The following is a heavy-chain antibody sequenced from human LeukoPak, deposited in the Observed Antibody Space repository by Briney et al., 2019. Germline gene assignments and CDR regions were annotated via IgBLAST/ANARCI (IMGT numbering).Heavy chain of an antibody. Sequence: SETLSLTCTVSGGSINSHTYYWGWIRQPPGKGLEWIGSVYYDGTSYSNPSLKSRVAVFVDTSRDQFSLDLSFVTAADTAVYYCARARGYCSGGSCYSGFWFDPWGQGTLVTVSS. CDR1: GGSINSHTYY. J-gene: IGHJ5*02. CDR2: VYYDGTS. CDR3: ARARGYCSGGSCYSGFWFDP. D-gene: IGHD2-15*01. V-gene: IGHV4-39*07.